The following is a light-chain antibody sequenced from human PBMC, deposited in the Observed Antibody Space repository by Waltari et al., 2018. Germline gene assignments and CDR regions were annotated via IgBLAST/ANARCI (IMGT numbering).Light chain of an antibody. Sequence: DDQLTQSPSSLSASVGDRVTITCQASQDIYNYLNWFPQKPGKAPKLLIYDASNLETGVPSRFSGSRSGTDFTFTISSLQPEDVATYYCQQYENFPYSFGRGPSWRSN. J-gene: IGKJ2*03. CDR1: QDIYNY. V-gene: IGKV1-33*01. CDR3: QQYENFPYS. CDR2: DAS.